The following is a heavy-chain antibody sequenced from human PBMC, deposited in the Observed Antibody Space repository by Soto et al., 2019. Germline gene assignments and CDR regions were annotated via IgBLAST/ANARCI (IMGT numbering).Heavy chain of an antibody. Sequence: GGSLRLSCAASGFTFSSYAMHWVRQAPGKGLEWVAVISYDGSNKYYADSVKGRFTISRDNSKNTLYLQMNSLRAEDTAVYYCAKHGSGVGATVSYGMDVWGQGTTVTVSS. J-gene: IGHJ6*02. CDR3: AKHGSGVGATVSYGMDV. D-gene: IGHD1-26*01. CDR2: ISYDGSNK. V-gene: IGHV3-30*18. CDR1: GFTFSSYA.